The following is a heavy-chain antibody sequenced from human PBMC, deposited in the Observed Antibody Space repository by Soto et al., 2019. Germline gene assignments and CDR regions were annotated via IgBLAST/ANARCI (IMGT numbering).Heavy chain of an antibody. Sequence: QVQLVESGGGVVQPGRSLRLSCAASGFTFSSYGMHWVRQAPGKGLEWVAVISYDGSNKYYADSVKGRFTISRDNSKNTLYLQMNSLRAEDTAVYYCAKDAFFFSSRYYYMDVWGKGTTVTVSS. D-gene: IGHD6-6*01. V-gene: IGHV3-30*18. CDR1: GFTFSSYG. CDR3: AKDAFFFSSRYYYMDV. CDR2: ISYDGSNK. J-gene: IGHJ6*03.